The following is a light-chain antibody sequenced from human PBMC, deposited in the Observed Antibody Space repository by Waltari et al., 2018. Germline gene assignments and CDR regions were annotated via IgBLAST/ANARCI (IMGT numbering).Light chain of an antibody. V-gene: IGLV2-14*01. Sequence: QSGLTPPAYVSWTPVQSTFVSCTGTSSDAGGYNSVSWYQQHPGKAPKLMIYEVSNRPSGVSDRFSGSKSGNTASLTISGLQAEDEADYYCSSYRSSTTRVFGTGTKVTVL. CDR2: EVS. CDR3: SSYRSSTTRV. CDR1: SSDAGGYNS. J-gene: IGLJ1*01.